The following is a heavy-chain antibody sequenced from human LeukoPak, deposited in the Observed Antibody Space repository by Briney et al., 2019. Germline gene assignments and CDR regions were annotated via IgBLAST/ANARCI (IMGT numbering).Heavy chain of an antibody. CDR2: IYAGDST. Sequence: PGGSLRLSCAASGFTVSSSYISWVRQAPGKGLEWVSAIYAGDSTYYADSVKGRFIISRDNSKNTVYLQMDSLRAEDTAVYYCAKNQRLAVAGPLDYWGQGTLVTVSS. V-gene: IGHV3-53*01. D-gene: IGHD6-19*01. J-gene: IGHJ4*02. CDR3: AKNQRLAVAGPLDY. CDR1: GFTVSSSY.